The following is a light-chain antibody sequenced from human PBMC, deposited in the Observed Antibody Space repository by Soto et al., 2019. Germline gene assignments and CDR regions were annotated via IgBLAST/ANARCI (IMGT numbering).Light chain of an antibody. J-gene: IGKJ2*01. CDR1: QSISTN. CDR3: VQYNTRPPYT. CDR2: GAS. Sequence: ETVMTQSPATLSVSPGESVTLSCRASQSISTNLAWYQQRPGQAPRLLIYGASRRATDIPARFSGSGSRIDFTLTISSLQSEDFAVYYCVQYNTRPPYTFAQGTQREI. V-gene: IGKV3-15*01.